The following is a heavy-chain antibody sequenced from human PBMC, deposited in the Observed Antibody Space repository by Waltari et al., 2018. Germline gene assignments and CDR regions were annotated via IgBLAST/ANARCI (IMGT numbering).Heavy chain of an antibody. CDR2: INSDGSST. D-gene: IGHD1-26*01. V-gene: IGHV3-74*01. J-gene: IGHJ4*02. CDR3: ASARYSGTYYNDY. CDR1: GFTFSSFW. Sequence: EVQLVESGGGLVQPGGSLRVSCAASGFTFSSFWRHWVRQAPGKGLVWVSRINSDGSSTSYADSVKGRFTISRDNAKNTLYLQMNSLRAEDTAVYYCASARYSGTYYNDYWGQGMLVTVSP.